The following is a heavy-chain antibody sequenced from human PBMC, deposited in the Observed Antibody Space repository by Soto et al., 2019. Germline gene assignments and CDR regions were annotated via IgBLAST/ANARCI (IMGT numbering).Heavy chain of an antibody. D-gene: IGHD3-10*01. CDR1: GFTFSSYA. CDR3: AKDLGRGGSWGMDG. J-gene: IGHJ6*02. V-gene: IGHV3-23*01. Sequence: EVQLLESGGGLVQPGGSLRLSCAASGFTFSSYAMSWVRLSPGRGLAWVSAFSGSGGSTYYADSVRGRFTIARDNSKNTLYLQMNSLRAEDTAVYYCAKDLGRGGSWGMDGWGQGTTVTVSS. CDR2: FSGSGGST.